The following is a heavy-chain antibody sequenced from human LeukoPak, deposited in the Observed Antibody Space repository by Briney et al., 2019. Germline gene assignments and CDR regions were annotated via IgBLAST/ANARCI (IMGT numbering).Heavy chain of an antibody. Sequence: SETLSLTCAVSGGSISSGGYSWSWIRQPPGKGLEWIGYIYHSGSTYYNPSLKSRVTISVDRSKNQFSLKLSSVTAADTAVYYCATRGYSYGGAFDIWGQGTMVTVSS. CDR3: ATRGYSYGGAFDI. V-gene: IGHV4-30-2*01. D-gene: IGHD5-18*01. CDR2: IYHSGST. J-gene: IGHJ3*02. CDR1: GGSISSGGYS.